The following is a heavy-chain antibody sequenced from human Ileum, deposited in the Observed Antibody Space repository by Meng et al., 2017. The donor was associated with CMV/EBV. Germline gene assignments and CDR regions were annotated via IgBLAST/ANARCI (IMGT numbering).Heavy chain of an antibody. V-gene: IGHV3-23*01. CDR2: ISGSGGST. CDR3: AKDSGVVVPAAIPYFQH. D-gene: IGHD2-2*02. J-gene: IGHJ1*01. CDR1: FTFVSCA. Sequence: FTFVSCAMSWVRQAPGKGLEWVSAISGSGGSTSYADSVKGPFTISRDNSKNTLYLQMNSLRAEDTAVYYCAKDSGVVVPAAIPYFQHWGQGTLVTVSS.